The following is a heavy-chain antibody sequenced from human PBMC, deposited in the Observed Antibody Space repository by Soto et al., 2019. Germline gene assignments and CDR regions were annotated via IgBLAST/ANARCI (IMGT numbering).Heavy chain of an antibody. D-gene: IGHD3-22*01. CDR3: ANGYYDSSGYYSVY. J-gene: IGHJ4*02. CDR2: ISGSGGST. V-gene: IGHV3-23*01. Sequence: GGSLRLSCAASGFIFSSYAMSWVRQAPGKGLEWVSAISGSGGSTYYADSVKGRFTISRDNSKNTLYLQMNSLRAEDTAVYYCANGYYDSSGYYSVYWGQGALVTVSS. CDR1: GFIFSSYA.